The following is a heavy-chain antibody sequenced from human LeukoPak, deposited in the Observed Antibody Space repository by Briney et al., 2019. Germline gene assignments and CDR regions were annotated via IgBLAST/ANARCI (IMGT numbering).Heavy chain of an antibody. J-gene: IGHJ6*03. D-gene: IGHD3-10*01. CDR2: LGSDGRT. Sequence: GGSLRLSCEASGFGVSSNAMAWVRQAPGKGLEWVSGLGSDGRTHYADSVKGRFTISRDNSKNTLYLQMNSLRAEDTAVYYCAKSGVVWFGEFSPKRCYYMDVWGKGTTVAVSS. CDR3: AKSGVVWFGEFSPKRCYYMDV. CDR1: GFGVSSNA. V-gene: IGHV3-66*02.